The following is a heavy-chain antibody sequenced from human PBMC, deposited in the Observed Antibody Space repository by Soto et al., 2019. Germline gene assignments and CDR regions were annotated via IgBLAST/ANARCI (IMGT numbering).Heavy chain of an antibody. Sequence: QVQLVQPGAEVKKPGSSVKVSCKASGGTFSSYAISWVRQAPGQGLEWMGGIIPIFGTANYAQKSQGRVTITADESTSTAYMELSSLRSEDTAVYYCARVSSVWGSYRDRWFDPWGQGTLVTVSS. CDR3: ARVSSVWGSYRDRWFDP. D-gene: IGHD3-16*02. CDR2: IIPIFGTA. J-gene: IGHJ5*02. CDR1: GGTFSSYA. V-gene: IGHV1-69*01.